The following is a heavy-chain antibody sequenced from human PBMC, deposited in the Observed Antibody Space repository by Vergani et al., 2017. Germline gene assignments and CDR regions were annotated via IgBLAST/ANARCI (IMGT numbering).Heavy chain of an antibody. V-gene: IGHV1-69*02. Sequence: QVQLVQSGAEVKKPGSSVKVSCKASGGTFSSYTISWVRQAPGQGLEWMGRIIPIPGIANYAQKFQGRVTITADKSTSTAYMELSSLRSEDTAVYYCARRRPEMVVVPAATRGDAFDIWGQGTMVTVSS. CDR1: GGTFSSYT. J-gene: IGHJ3*02. D-gene: IGHD2-2*01. CDR2: IIPIPGIA. CDR3: ARRRPEMVVVPAATRGDAFDI.